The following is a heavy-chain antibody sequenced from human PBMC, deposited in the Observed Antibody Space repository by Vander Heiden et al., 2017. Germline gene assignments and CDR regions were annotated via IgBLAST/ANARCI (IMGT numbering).Heavy chain of an antibody. V-gene: IGHV3-73*02. D-gene: IGHD4-17*01. CDR3: TRLCRTDGDDEDY. CDR1: GFTFRGPA. Sequence: EVQLVESGGGLVQPGGSLNLSCAATGFTFRGPAMRRARQGSGKGLGLVGLIRIKASSYATAYATSVKGRFTISRDDSRNTAYLQMNSLKTEDTAVYYCTRLCRTDGDDEDYWGQGTLVTVSS. CDR2: IRIKASSYAT. J-gene: IGHJ4*02.